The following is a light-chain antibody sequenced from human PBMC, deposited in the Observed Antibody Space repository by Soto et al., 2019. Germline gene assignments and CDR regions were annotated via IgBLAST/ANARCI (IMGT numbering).Light chain of an antibody. CDR2: DTS. V-gene: IGKV3-20*01. J-gene: IGKJ1*01. Sequence: EIVLTQSPGTLSLSPGERATHSCRASQSVSSSYLAWYQQKPGQAPRLLIYDTSSRATGIPDRFSGSGSGTDFTLAISRLEPEDFAVYYCQQCGSSPSFGQGTKVDIK. CDR1: QSVSSSY. CDR3: QQCGSSPS.